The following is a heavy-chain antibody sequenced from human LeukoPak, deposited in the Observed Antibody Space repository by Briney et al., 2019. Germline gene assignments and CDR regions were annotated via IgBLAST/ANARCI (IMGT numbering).Heavy chain of an antibody. D-gene: IGHD3-16*01. CDR3: AKDYVLPG. CDR2: IRYDGSNK. CDR1: GFTFSDHY. J-gene: IGHJ3*01. Sequence: GGSLRLSCAASGFTFSDHYMSWIRQAPGKGLEWVAFIRYDGSNKYYADSVKGRFTISRDNSKNTLYLQMNSLRAEDTAVYYCAKDYVLPGWGQGTMVTVSS. V-gene: IGHV3-30*02.